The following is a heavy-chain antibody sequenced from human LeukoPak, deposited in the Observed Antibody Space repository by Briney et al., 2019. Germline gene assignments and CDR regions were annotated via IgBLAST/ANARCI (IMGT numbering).Heavy chain of an antibody. J-gene: IGHJ4*02. D-gene: IGHD3-22*01. V-gene: IGHV4-39*01. Sequence: SSGILSLTCTVSDGSISNSSYYWGWIRQPPGKGLEWIGSIYYSGSTYYNPSLKSRVTISVDTSKNQFSLKLSSVTAADTAVYYCARQYYYDSSGYSDPDYWGQGTLVTVSS. CDR3: ARQYYYDSSGYSDPDY. CDR2: IYYSGST. CDR1: DGSISNSSYY.